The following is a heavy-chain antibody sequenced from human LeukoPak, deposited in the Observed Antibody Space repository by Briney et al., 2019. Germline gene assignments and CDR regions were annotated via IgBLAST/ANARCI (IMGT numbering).Heavy chain of an antibody. D-gene: IGHD6-19*01. CDR3: ARDLRVAVAGRNYFDY. J-gene: IGHJ4*02. V-gene: IGHV1-18*03. CDR1: GYTFTIYG. CDR2: ISAYNGNT. Sequence: GASVNVSCKASGYTFTIYGISWVRQAPGQGLEWMGWISAYNGNTNYAQKLQGRVTMTTDTSTSTAYTELRSLRSDDMAVYYCARDLRVAVAGRNYFDYWGQGTLVTVSS.